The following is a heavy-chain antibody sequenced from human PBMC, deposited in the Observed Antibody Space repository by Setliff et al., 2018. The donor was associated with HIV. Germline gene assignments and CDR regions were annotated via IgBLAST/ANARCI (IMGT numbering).Heavy chain of an antibody. J-gene: IGHJ4*02. CDR2: MYHSGST. CDR3: AGGRYFRDIRDSRFDF. D-gene: IGHD3-9*01. V-gene: IGHV4-31*03. Sequence: SETLSLTCSVSGVSITTNGYYWSWIRHYPGKGLEWIGYMYHSGSTYYNASLASRLTMSLDPSKNQFSLKLNSMTAADTAMYYCAGGRYFRDIRDSRFDFWGQGMLVTVSS. CDR1: GVSITTNGYY.